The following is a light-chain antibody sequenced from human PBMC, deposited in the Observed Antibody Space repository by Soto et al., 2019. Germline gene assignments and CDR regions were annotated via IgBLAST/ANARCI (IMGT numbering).Light chain of an antibody. V-gene: IGLV2-14*01. J-gene: IGLJ1*01. Sequence: QSVLTQPASVSASPGQSITISCTGTSSDVGGYNYVSWYQQHPGKAPKLMIYEVSNRPSGVSNRFSGSKSGNTAPLTISGLQAEVEAHYSCSSYTCCSTYVFRSGTKVTLL. CDR2: EVS. CDR1: SSDVGGYNY. CDR3: SSYTCCSTYV.